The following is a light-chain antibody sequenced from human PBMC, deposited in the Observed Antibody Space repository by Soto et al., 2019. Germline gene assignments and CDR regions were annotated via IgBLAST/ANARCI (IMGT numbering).Light chain of an antibody. Sequence: EIVLTQSPGTLSLSPGERATLSCRASQSVSSSLAWYQQKPGQAPRLLIYGASSRFTGIPDRFSGSGSGTDFTLTISSLEPEDFALYYCQQYGTSPFTLGGGTKVEI. CDR1: QSVSSS. V-gene: IGKV3-20*01. CDR2: GAS. J-gene: IGKJ4*01. CDR3: QQYGTSPFT.